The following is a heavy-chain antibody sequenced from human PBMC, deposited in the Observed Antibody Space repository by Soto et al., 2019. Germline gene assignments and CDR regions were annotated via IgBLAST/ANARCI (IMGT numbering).Heavy chain of an antibody. Sequence: GGSLRLSCAASGFTFSSYAMSWVRQAPGKGLEWVSAISGSGGSTYYADSVKGRFTISRDNSKNTLYLQMNSLRAEDTAVYYCAKDAEYYDFWSGSSMDVWGQGTTVTVSS. J-gene: IGHJ6*02. D-gene: IGHD3-3*01. V-gene: IGHV3-23*01. CDR1: GFTFSSYA. CDR2: ISGSGGST. CDR3: AKDAEYYDFWSGSSMDV.